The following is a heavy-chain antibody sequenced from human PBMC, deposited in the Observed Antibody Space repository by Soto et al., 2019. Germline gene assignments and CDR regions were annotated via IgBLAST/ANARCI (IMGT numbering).Heavy chain of an antibody. CDR2: ILHTGHT. J-gene: IGHJ4*02. CDR1: GDSFSSSNW. D-gene: IGHD2-15*01. V-gene: IGHV4-4*02. Sequence: QVQLQESGPGLVEPSGTLSLTCGVSGDSFSSSNWWTWVRQPPGKGLEWIGDILHTGHTDYSPSLRSRLTISIDSSKKEFSLTLTSVTATDTAIYYCARSPRRVDGKWYLDYWGQGALVTVSS. CDR3: ARSPRRVDGKWYLDY.